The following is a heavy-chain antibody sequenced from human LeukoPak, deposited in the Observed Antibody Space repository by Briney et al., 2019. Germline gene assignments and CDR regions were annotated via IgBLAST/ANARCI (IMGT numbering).Heavy chain of an antibody. CDR2: IYYSGST. V-gene: IGHV4-39*01. Sequence: GSLRLSCAASGFSFTTYALSWVRQAPGKGLEWIGSIYYSGSTYYNPSLKSRVTISVDTSKNQFSLKLSSVTAADTAVYYCARRLTIFGVAVKYYFDYWGQGTLVTVSS. CDR1: GFSFTTYA. J-gene: IGHJ4*02. CDR3: ARRLTIFGVAVKYYFDY. D-gene: IGHD3-3*01.